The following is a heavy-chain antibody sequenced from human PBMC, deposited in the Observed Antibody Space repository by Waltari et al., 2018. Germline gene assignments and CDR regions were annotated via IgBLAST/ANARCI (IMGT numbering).Heavy chain of an antibody. J-gene: IGHJ4*02. CDR2: IYTSGST. CDR3: ARDVSSSGRGDFDY. V-gene: IGHV4-61*02. CDR1: GGSIRSGSYY. Sequence: QVQLQESGPGLVKPSQTLSLTCTVSGGSIRSGSYYWSWIRQPAGKGLEWIGRIYTSGSTNYNPSLKSRVTISVDTSKNQFSLKLSSVTAADTAVYYCARDVSSSGRGDFDYWGQGTLVTVSS. D-gene: IGHD3-22*01.